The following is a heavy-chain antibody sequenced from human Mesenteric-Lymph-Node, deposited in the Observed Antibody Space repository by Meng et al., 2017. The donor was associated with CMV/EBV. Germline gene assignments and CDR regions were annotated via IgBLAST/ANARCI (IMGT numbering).Heavy chain of an antibody. CDR1: GGSFSGYY. CDR3: ARKMYYCSSTSCYGKHPYYYGMDV. CDR2: INHSGST. D-gene: IGHD2-2*01. J-gene: IGHJ6*02. V-gene: IGHV4-34*01. Sequence: SETLSLTCAVYGGSFSGYYWSWIRQPPGKGLEWIGEINHSGSTNYNPSLKSRVTISVDTSKNQFSLKLSSVTAADTAVYCCARKMYYCSSTSCYGKHPYYYGMDVWGQGTTVTVSS.